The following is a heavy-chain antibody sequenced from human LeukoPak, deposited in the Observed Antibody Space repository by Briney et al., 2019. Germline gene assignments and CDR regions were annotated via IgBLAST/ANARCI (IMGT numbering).Heavy chain of an antibody. D-gene: IGHD5-18*01. J-gene: IGHJ4*02. V-gene: IGHV4-59*01. CDR2: IYYSGST. CDR1: GGSISSYY. CDR3: ARAGDTAMVGPFDY. Sequence: SETLSLTCTVSGGSISSYYWSWIRQPPGKGLEWIGYIYYSGSTNYNPSLKSRVTISVDTSKNQFSLKLSSVTAADTAVYYCARAGDTAMVGPFDYWGRGTLVTVSS.